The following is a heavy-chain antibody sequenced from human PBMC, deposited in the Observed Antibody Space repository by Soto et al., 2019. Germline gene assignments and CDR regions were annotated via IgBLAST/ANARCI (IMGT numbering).Heavy chain of an antibody. CDR2: IYYSGST. CDR3: AILAMNDYAKNEG. J-gene: IGHJ4*02. CDR1: GGSISTSNYY. Sequence: QLQLQESGPRLVKPSETLSLTCTVSGGSISTSNYYWGWIRQPPGKGLEWIGTIYYSGSTYYNPSIKSRVTISVDTSKNQFSLNLSSVTAADTAVYYCAILAMNDYAKNEGWGQGTLVTV. V-gene: IGHV4-39*01. D-gene: IGHD1-1*01.